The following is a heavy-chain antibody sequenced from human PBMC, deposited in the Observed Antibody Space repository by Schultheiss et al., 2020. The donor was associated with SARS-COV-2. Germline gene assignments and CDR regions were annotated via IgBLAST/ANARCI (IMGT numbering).Heavy chain of an antibody. D-gene: IGHD2-21*02. CDR1: GGSFSGYY. Sequence: SETLSLTCAVYGGSFSGYYWSWIRQPPGKGLEWIGEINHSGSTNYNPSLKSRVTISVDTSKNQFSLKLSSVTAADTAVYYCARDGMGDSAFDYWGQGTLVTVSS. J-gene: IGHJ4*02. CDR2: INHSGST. V-gene: IGHV4-34*01. CDR3: ARDGMGDSAFDY.